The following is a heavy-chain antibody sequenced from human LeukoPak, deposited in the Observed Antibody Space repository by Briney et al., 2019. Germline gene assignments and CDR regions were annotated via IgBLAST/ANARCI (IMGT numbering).Heavy chain of an antibody. Sequence: GGSLRLSCEASGFTFSAYAMTWVRQAPGKGLEWVSSIGSDNKPHYSESVKGRFAISRDNSKSMLFLQLNSLRVEDTATYYCAKYRDIFPTPPDCWGQGALVTVSS. CDR3: AKYRDIFPTPPDC. CDR2: IGSDNKP. D-gene: IGHD3-3*02. CDR1: GFTFSAYA. V-gene: IGHV3-23*05. J-gene: IGHJ4*02.